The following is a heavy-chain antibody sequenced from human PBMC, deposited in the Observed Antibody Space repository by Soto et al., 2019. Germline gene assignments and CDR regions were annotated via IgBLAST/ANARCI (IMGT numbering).Heavy chain of an antibody. D-gene: IGHD6-25*01. J-gene: IGHJ4*02. CDR1: GGSISSSSYY. V-gene: IGHV4-39*01. Sequence: QLQLQESGPGLVKPSETLSLTCTVSGGSISSSSYYWGWIRQPPGKGLEWIGSIYYSGSTYYNPSLKSRVTISVDTSKNQFSLKLSSVTAADTAVYYCARSGYSSEFLGIRRYYFDYWGQGTLVTVSS. CDR3: ARSGYSSEFLGIRRYYFDY. CDR2: IYYSGST.